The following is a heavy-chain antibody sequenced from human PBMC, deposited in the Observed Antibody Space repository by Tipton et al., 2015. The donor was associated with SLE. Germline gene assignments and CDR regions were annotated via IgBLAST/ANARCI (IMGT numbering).Heavy chain of an antibody. Sequence: GLVKPSQTLSLTCTVSGGSINSGSYSWNWLRQPAGKGLEWIGYMYHSGRTKYNPSLKSRVTISLDTSKNQVSLKLTSVTAADTAVYYCARGWYSRNWEWWFDPWGQGTLVTVSS. CDR3: ARGWYSRNWEWWFDP. D-gene: IGHD6-13*01. CDR2: MYHSGRT. J-gene: IGHJ5*02. V-gene: IGHV4-61*10. CDR1: GGSINSGSYS.